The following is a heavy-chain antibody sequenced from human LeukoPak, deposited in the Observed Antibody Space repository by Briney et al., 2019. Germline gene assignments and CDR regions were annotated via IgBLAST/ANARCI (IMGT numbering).Heavy chain of an antibody. CDR3: ARALYGSGFFDS. CDR1: GASISTNS. Sequence: SETLSLTCTVSGASISTNSWSWIRQPPGKGLECIGCFYFTGNTNYNPSLKSRVTISVDTSKNHFSLKLSSVTSADTAVYYCARALYGSGFFDSWGQGTLVTVSS. D-gene: IGHD3-10*01. V-gene: IGHV4-59*01. CDR2: FYFTGNT. J-gene: IGHJ4*02.